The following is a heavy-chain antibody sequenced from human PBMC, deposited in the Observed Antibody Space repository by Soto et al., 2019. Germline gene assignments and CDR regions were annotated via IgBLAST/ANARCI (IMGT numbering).Heavy chain of an antibody. Sequence: QVQLQESGPGLVKPSQTLSLTFTVSGGSISSGGYYWSWIRQHPGQGLEWIGYIYYSGSTNYNPSLKSRVTMSVDTSKNQLFLHLSSVTAADTAVYYCARHGGNSYFDYWGQGTLVTVSS. D-gene: IGHD2-21*02. CDR3: ARHGGNSYFDY. V-gene: IGHV4-31*03. J-gene: IGHJ4*02. CDR2: IYYSGST. CDR1: GGSISSGGYY.